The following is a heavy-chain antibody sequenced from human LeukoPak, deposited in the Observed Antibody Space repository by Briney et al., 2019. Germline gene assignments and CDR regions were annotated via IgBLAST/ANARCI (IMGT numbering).Heavy chain of an antibody. CDR2: IYYSGST. CDR3: ARDLWYCSGGSCYGGAFDI. V-gene: IGHV4-59*12. CDR1: GGSISSYY. Sequence: SETLSLTCTVSGGSISSYYWSWIRQPPGKGLEWIGYIYYSGSTNYNPSLKSRVTISVDTSKNQFSLKLSSVTAADTAVYYCARDLWYCSGGSCYGGAFDIWGQGTMVTVSS. J-gene: IGHJ3*02. D-gene: IGHD2-15*01.